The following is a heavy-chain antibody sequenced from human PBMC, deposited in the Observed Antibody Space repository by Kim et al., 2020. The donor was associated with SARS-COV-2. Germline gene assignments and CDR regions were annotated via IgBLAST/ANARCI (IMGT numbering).Heavy chain of an antibody. CDR3: ARDLRSGYYYGMDV. Sequence: ADSVKGRFTISRANSKNTLYLQSNSLRAEETAVYYGARDLRSGYYYGMDVWGQGATVTVSS. D-gene: IGHD1-26*01. J-gene: IGHJ6*02. V-gene: IGHV3-30*01.